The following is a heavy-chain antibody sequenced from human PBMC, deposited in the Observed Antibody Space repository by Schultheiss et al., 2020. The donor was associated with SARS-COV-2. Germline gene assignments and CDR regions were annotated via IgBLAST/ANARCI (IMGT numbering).Heavy chain of an antibody. D-gene: IGHD2-21*02. V-gene: IGHV4-34*01. Sequence: SETLSLTCAVYGGSFSGYYWSWIRQPPGKGLEWIGSIYYSGSTYYNPSLKSRVTISVDTSKNQFSLKLSSVTAADTAVYYCAREGGALSHIVVVTAMVYWGQGTLVTVSS. CDR3: AREGGALSHIVVVTAMVY. CDR2: IYYSGST. J-gene: IGHJ4*02. CDR1: GGSFSGYY.